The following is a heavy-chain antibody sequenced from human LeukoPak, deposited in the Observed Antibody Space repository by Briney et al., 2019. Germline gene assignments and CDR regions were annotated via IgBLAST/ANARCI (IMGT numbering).Heavy chain of an antibody. CDR1: GFTFSSYA. J-gene: IGHJ6*02. V-gene: IGHV3-23*01. CDR3: AKDTGYFNILTDYRNDHYYYGMDV. Sequence: QSGGSLRLSCAASGFTFSSYAMSWVRQAPGKGLEWVSAISGSGGSTYYADSVKVLFTISTDNSKSTLYLQMTSLRAEETAVYYCAKDTGYFNILTDYRNDHYYYGMDVWGQGTTVTVS. CDR2: ISGSGGST. D-gene: IGHD3-9*01.